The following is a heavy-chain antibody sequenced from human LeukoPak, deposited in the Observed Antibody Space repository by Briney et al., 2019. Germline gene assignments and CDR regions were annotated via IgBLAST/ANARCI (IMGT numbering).Heavy chain of an antibody. CDR3: ARVDPDSSSTLEVFDY. V-gene: IGHV4-59*01. CDR1: GGSISSYY. CDR2: IYYSGST. D-gene: IGHD6-6*01. Sequence: SETLSLTCTVSGGSISSYYWTWIRQPPGKGLEWIGYIYYSGSTNYNPSLKSRVTISVDTSKNQFSLKLSSVTAADTAVYYCARVDPDSSSTLEVFDYWGQGTLVTVSS. J-gene: IGHJ4*02.